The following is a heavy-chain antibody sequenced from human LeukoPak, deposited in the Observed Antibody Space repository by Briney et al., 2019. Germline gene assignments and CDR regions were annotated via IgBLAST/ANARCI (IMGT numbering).Heavy chain of an antibody. CDR2: IYYSGST. Sequence: PSETLSLTCTVSGGSISSYYWSWIRQPPEKGLEWIGYIYYSGSTNYNPSLKSRVTISVDTSKNQFSLKLSSVTAADTAVYYCARVKFAAAFDYWGQGTLVTVSS. V-gene: IGHV4-59*01. CDR1: GGSISSYY. J-gene: IGHJ4*02. D-gene: IGHD6-13*01. CDR3: ARVKFAAAFDY.